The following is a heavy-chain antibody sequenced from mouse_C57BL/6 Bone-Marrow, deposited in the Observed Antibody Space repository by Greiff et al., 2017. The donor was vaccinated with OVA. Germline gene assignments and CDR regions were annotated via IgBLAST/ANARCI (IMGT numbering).Heavy chain of an antibody. J-gene: IGHJ4*01. CDR2: INPNNGGT. V-gene: IGHV1-26*01. CDR1: GYTFTDYY. D-gene: IGHD2-1*01. Sequence: EVQLQQSGPELVKPGASVKISCKASGYTFTDYYMNWVKQSHGKSLEWIGDINPNNGGTSSNQKFKGKATLTVDKSSSTAYMELRSLTSEDSAVDYCARWASMVTTLYYYAMDDWGQGTSVTVSS. CDR3: ARWASMVTTLYYYAMDD.